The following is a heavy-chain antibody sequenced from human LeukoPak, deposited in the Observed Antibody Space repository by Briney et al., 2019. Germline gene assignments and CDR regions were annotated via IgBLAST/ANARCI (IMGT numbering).Heavy chain of an antibody. CDR2: IKQDGSGK. CDR3: ARATGGAMNNGGHYFDY. D-gene: IGHD3-16*01. V-gene: IGHV3-7*01. J-gene: IGHJ4*02. CDR1: GFTFSTHW. Sequence: SGGSLRLSCAASGFTFSTHWMSWVRQAPGKGLEWVANIKQDGSGKYYVDSVKGRFTISRDNAKNSLYLQMNSLRGEDTAVYYCARATGGAMNNGGHYFDYWGQGTLVTVSS.